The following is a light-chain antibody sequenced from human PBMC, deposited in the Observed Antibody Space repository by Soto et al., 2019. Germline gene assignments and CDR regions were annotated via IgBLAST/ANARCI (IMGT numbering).Light chain of an antibody. CDR1: QSVSSNH. CDR2: GAS. V-gene: IGKV3-20*01. J-gene: IGKJ1*01. Sequence: ESVLTQSPGTLSLSPGERATLSCRASQSVSSNHLAWYQQKRGQPPRLLIYGASSRATGTPGRFSGSGSGTDFTLTITRLEPEDFAVYYCQQYGSSPQTFGQRTKVEIK. CDR3: QQYGSSPQT.